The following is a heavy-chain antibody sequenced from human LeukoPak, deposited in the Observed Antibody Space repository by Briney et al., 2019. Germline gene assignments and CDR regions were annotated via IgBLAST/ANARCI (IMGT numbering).Heavy chain of an antibody. V-gene: IGHV3-11*06. CDR3: ARGQYCTNGACYDAFDI. CDR2: ISSASSYT. Sequence: GSLRLSCAASGFTFSDYYMSWIRQAPGKGLEWVSYISSASSYTSYADSVKGRFTISRDNAKNSLYLQMNGLRAEDTAVYYCARGQYCTNGACYDAFDIWGQGTTVTVSS. J-gene: IGHJ3*02. D-gene: IGHD2-8*01. CDR1: GFTFSDYY.